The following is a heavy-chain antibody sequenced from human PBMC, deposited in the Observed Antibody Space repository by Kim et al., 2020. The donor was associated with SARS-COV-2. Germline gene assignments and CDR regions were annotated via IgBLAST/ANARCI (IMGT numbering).Heavy chain of an antibody. Sequence: SETLSLSCTLSGASISTYYWSWIRQPAGKGLEWIGRIYTSGSTNYNPSLKSRVSMSVDKAKNQFSLRLNSVTAADTAVYYCARDRRQLISGPPSGDHYFDYWGQGILATVSS. J-gene: IGHJ4*02. CDR1: GASISTYY. CDR2: IYTSGST. V-gene: IGHV4-4*07. CDR3: ARDRRQLISGPPSGDHYFDY. D-gene: IGHD2-2*01.